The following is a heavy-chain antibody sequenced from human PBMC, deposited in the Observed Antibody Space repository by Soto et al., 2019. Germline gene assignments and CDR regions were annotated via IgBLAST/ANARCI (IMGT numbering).Heavy chain of an antibody. CDR3: AKDAKILDWLPTSYYYDF. CDR1: GFSFSSYA. J-gene: IGHJ4*02. D-gene: IGHD3-9*01. Sequence: EVQELESGGDLAQPGGSLRLSCAASGFSFSSYAMSWVRQSPGKGLEWVSSISRSGNSTYSADSVRGRFTISRDNSKNTLYLQMYSLRAEDTAVYYCAKDAKILDWLPTSYYYDFWGRGALVTVSS. V-gene: IGHV3-23*01. CDR2: ISRSGNST.